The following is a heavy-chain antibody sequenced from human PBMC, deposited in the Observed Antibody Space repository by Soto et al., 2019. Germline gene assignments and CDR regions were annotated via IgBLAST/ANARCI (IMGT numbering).Heavy chain of an antibody. CDR3: ARPYSISSYNSPDPNDAFNI. J-gene: IGHJ3*02. D-gene: IGHD6-6*01. CDR2: IYPGDSDT. CDR1: GYSFTTYW. V-gene: IGHV5-51*01. Sequence: PGESLKISCKGSGYSFTTYWIAWVRQMPGKGLEWMGIIYPGDSDTRYSPSFEGQVTISTDKSISTAYLQWSSLKASDTAMYYCARPYSISSYNSPDPNDAFNIWGQGTMVTVSS.